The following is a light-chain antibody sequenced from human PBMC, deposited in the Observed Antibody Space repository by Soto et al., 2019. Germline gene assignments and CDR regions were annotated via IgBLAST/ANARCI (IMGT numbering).Light chain of an antibody. CDR2: TLN. CDR1: SSNIGSNP. CDR3: AAWDDSLNGYV. J-gene: IGLJ1*01. Sequence: QSVLTQPPSASGTPGQRVSISCCGSSSNIGSNPVNWYQQLPGTAPKLLIYTLNQRPSGVPDRFSGSKSGTSASLAISGLQSEDEADYYCAAWDDSLNGYVFGTGAKLTVL. V-gene: IGLV1-44*01.